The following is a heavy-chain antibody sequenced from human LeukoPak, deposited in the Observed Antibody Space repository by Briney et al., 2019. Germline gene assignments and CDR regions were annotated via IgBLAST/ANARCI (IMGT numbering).Heavy chain of an antibody. J-gene: IGHJ4*02. CDR3: ARGPHLELYYFDY. Sequence: GGSLRLSCAASGFTFSSYAMHWVRQAPGKGLEWVAVISYDGSSKYYADSVKGRFTISRDNSKNTLYLQMNSLRAEDTAVYYCARGPHLELYYFDYWGQGTLVTVSS. V-gene: IGHV3-30*04. D-gene: IGHD1-7*01. CDR2: ISYDGSSK. CDR1: GFTFSSYA.